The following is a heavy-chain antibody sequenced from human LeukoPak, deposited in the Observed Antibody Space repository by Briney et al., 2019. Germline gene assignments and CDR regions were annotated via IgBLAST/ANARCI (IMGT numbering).Heavy chain of an antibody. J-gene: IGHJ4*02. D-gene: IGHD3-10*01. Sequence: GSLRLSCAASGFTFISYWMSWVRQAPGKGLEWVANIKQDGSEKYYVDSVKGRFTISRDNAKNSLYLQMNSLRAEDTAVYYCARDQMVRGVISFGYWGQGTLVTVSS. CDR1: GFTFISYW. CDR2: IKQDGSEK. CDR3: ARDQMVRGVISFGY. V-gene: IGHV3-7*03.